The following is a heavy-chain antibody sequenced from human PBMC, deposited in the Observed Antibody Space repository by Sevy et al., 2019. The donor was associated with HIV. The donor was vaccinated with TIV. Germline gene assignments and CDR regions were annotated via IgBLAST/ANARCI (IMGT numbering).Heavy chain of an antibody. CDR2: LDPEDGET. D-gene: IGHD3-22*01. CDR3: ATTKDYYDSSGDPFDY. Sequence: ASVKVSCKVSGYRLIEVSMHWVRQAPGKGLEWMGHLDPEDGETIYAQNFRARVTMTEDTSTDTAYMELSSLRSEDTAVYYCATTKDYYDSSGDPFDYWGQGSLVTVSS. J-gene: IGHJ4*02. CDR1: GYRLIEVS. V-gene: IGHV1-24*01.